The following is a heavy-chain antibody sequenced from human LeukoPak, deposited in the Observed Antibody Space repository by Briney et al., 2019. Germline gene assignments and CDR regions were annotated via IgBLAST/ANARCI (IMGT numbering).Heavy chain of an antibody. J-gene: IGHJ4*02. V-gene: IGHV1-2*02. CDR3: ARDHYDFWSGSANY. Sequence: ASVKVSCKASGYTFTGYYMHWVRQAPGQGLEWMGWINPNSGGTNYAQKFQGRVTMTRDTSISTAYMELSRLRSDDTAVYYCARDHYDFWSGSANYWGQGTLVTVSS. CDR1: GYTFTGYY. CDR2: INPNSGGT. D-gene: IGHD3-3*01.